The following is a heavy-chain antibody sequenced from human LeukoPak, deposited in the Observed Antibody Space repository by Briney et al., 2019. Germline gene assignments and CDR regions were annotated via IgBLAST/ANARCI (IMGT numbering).Heavy chain of an antibody. CDR1: GGSISSYY. CDR2: IYYSGST. V-gene: IGHV4-59*01. Sequence: SETLPLTCTVSGGSISSYYWSWIRQPPGKGLGYIGYIYYSGSTNYNPSLQSRVTISVDTSKNQFSLKLSSVTTADTAVYYCARMYSSSPYYFDYWGQGTLVTVSS. D-gene: IGHD6-6*01. J-gene: IGHJ4*02. CDR3: ARMYSSSPYYFDY.